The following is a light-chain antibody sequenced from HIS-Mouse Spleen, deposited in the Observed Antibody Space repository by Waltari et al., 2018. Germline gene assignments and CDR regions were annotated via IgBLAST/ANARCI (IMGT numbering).Light chain of an antibody. CDR3: SSYTSSSTLEV. J-gene: IGLJ2*01. Sequence: QSALTQPASVSGSPGQSITISCTGTSSTAAGYNYVPWYQQHPGKAPKLMIYDVSNRPSGVSNRFSGSKSGNTASLTISGLQAEDEADYYCSSYTSSSTLEVFGGGTKLTVL. V-gene: IGLV2-14*03. CDR1: SSTAAGYNY. CDR2: DVS.